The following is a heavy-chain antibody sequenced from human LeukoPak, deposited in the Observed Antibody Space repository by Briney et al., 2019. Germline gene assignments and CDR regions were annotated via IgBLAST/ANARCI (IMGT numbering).Heavy chain of an antibody. D-gene: IGHD3-22*01. CDR1: GFTFSSYG. CDR3: TRHSDSSIYLRWFDP. V-gene: IGHV3-30*03. J-gene: IGHJ5*02. CDR2: VSSDGSIK. Sequence: GGSLRLSCVASGFTFSSYGIHWVRQAPGKGPEWVAVVSSDGSIKYNADSVKGRFTISRDTSKNTVYLQMNSLRAEDTAVYYCTRHSDSSIYLRWFDPWGQGTLVTVSS.